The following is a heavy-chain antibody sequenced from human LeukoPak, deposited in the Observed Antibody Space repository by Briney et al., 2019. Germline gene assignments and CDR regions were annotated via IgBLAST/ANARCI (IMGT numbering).Heavy chain of an antibody. D-gene: IGHD3-10*01. CDR1: GYTFTGYY. CDR2: INPNSGGT. V-gene: IGHV1-2*02. CDR3: ARVWRITMVRGVIIGEYYFDY. J-gene: IGHJ4*02. Sequence: ASVKVSCKASGYTFTGYYMHWVRQAPGQGLEWMGWINPNSGGTNFAQKFQGRVTMTRDTSISTAYMELSRLRSDDTAVYYCARVWRITMVRGVIIGEYYFDYWGQETLVTVSS.